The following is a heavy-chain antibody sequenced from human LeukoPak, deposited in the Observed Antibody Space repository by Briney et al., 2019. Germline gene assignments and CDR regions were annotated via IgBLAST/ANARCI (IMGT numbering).Heavy chain of an antibody. D-gene: IGHD2-2*01. CDR3: GRGLDRNTSPLDY. V-gene: IGHV3-33*08. Sequence: PGGSLRLSCAASRFTFSNYGVNWVRQAPGKGLEWVAVIWYDGSNKYYADSVKGRFTISRDNSKNTLYLQMNSLRAEDAAVYYCGRGLDRNTSPLDYWGQGTLVTVSS. CDR2: IWYDGSNK. CDR1: RFTFSNYG. J-gene: IGHJ4*02.